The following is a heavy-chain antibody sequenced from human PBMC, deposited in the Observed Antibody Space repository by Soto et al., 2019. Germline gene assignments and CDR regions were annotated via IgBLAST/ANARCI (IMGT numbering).Heavy chain of an antibody. Sequence: PSETLSLTCAVSGYSISSGYYWGWIRQPPGKGLEWIGSIYHSGSTYYNPSLKSRVTISVDTSKNQFSLKLSSVTAADTAVYYCARTAAMAPFDYWVQGTLGTVS. CDR2: IYHSGST. D-gene: IGHD5-18*01. CDR1: GYSISSGYY. CDR3: ARTAAMAPFDY. V-gene: IGHV4-38-2*01. J-gene: IGHJ4*02.